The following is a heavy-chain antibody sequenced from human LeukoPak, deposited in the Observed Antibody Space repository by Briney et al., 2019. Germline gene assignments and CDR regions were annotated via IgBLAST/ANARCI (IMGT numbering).Heavy chain of an antibody. Sequence: PGGSLRLSCAASGFTFDDYAMHWVRQAPGKGLERVSGISWNSGSIGYADSVKGRFTISRDNAKNSLYLQMNSLRAEDMALYYCAKGPYDFWSGRYYFDYWGQGTLVTVSS. J-gene: IGHJ4*02. CDR2: ISWNSGSI. CDR3: AKGPYDFWSGRYYFDY. CDR1: GFTFDDYA. V-gene: IGHV3-9*03. D-gene: IGHD3-3*01.